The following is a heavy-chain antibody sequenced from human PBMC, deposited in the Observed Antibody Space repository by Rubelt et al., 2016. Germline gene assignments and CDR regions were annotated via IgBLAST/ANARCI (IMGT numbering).Heavy chain of an antibody. J-gene: IGHJ4*02. CDR1: GGSISSSSYY. CDR2: IYYSGST. Sequence: QLLLQESGPGLVKPSETLSLTCTVSGGSISSSSYYWGWIRQPPGEGLEWIGNIYYSGSTYYNPSLKSRVTISVDTSKNQFSLKLNSLTAADTAVYYWARGNTIVGGGRPFDYWGQGTLFTVSS. D-gene: IGHD3-3*01. V-gene: IGHV4-39*01. CDR3: ARGNTIVGGGRPFDY.